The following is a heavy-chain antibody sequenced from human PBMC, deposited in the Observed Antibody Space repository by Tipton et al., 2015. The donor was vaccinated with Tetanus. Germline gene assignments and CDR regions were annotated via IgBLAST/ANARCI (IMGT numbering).Heavy chain of an antibody. CDR3: ARGDQLPQFGGEWFDP. CDR1: GGSISSYY. J-gene: IGHJ5*02. Sequence: TLSLTCTVSGGSISSYYWSWIRQPPGKGLEWIGYIYYSGSTNYNPSLKSRVTISVDTSKNQFSLKLSSVTAADTAVYYCARGDQLPQFGGEWFDPWGQGTLFPVSS. CDR2: IYYSGST. V-gene: IGHV4-59*01. D-gene: IGHD2-2*01.